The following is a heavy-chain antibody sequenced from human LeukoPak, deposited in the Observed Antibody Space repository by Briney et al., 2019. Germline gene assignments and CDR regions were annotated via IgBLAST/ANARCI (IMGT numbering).Heavy chain of an antibody. CDR1: GGNFTNYA. CDR2: IIPLYGTS. D-gene: IGHD1-26*01. V-gene: IGHV1-69*06. Sequence: SVKVSCKASGGNFTNYAFTWVRQAAGQGLQWMGGIIPLYGTSNYAQKFQGRVTITADKSTSTAYMELSSLRSEDTAVYYCARDLEVGGSYGYWGQGTLVTVSS. CDR3: ARDLEVGGSYGY. J-gene: IGHJ4*02.